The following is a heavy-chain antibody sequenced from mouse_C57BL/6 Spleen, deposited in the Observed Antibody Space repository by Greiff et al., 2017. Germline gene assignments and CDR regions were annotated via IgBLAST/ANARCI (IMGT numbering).Heavy chain of an antibody. J-gene: IGHJ3*01. Sequence: EVKVVESGEGLVKPGGSLKLSCAASGFTFSSYAMSWVRQTPEKRLEWVAYISSGGDYIYYADTVKGRFTISRDNARNTLYLQMSSLKSEDTAMYYCTRDSYYYGSSPWFAYWGQGTLVTVSA. CDR1: GFTFSSYA. V-gene: IGHV5-9-1*02. D-gene: IGHD1-1*01. CDR2: ISSGGDYI. CDR3: TRDSYYYGSSPWFAY.